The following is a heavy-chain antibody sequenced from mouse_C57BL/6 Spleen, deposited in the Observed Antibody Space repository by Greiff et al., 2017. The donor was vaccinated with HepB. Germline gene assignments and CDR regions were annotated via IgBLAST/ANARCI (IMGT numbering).Heavy chain of an antibody. CDR3: ARDNWDSYWYFDV. CDR1: GYTFSSSW. D-gene: IGHD4-1*01. CDR2: IYPGDGDT. V-gene: IGHV1-82*01. J-gene: IGHJ1*03. Sequence: QVQLQQSGPELVKPGASVKISCKASGYTFSSSWMNWVKQRPGKGLEWIGRIYPGDGDTNYNGKFKGKATLTADKSSSTAYMQLSSLTSEDSAVYFCARDNWDSYWYFDVWGTGTTVTVSS.